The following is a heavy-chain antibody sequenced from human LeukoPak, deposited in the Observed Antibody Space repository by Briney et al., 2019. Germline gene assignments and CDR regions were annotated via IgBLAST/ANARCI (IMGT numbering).Heavy chain of an antibody. Sequence: PSETLSLTCTVSGYSISSVYYWGWIRQPPGKGLEWIGSIYHSGSTHYNPSLKSRVTISIDTSKNQFSLTLSSVTAADTAVYYCAKQGDYGTILGYMDVWGKGTTVTASS. CDR2: IYHSGST. CDR3: AKQGDYGTILGYMDV. CDR1: GYSISSVYY. J-gene: IGHJ6*03. V-gene: IGHV4-38-2*02. D-gene: IGHD4-17*01.